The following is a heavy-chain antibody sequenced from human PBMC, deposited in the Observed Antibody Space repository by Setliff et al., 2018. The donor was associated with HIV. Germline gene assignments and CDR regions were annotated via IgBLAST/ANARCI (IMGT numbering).Heavy chain of an antibody. CDR1: GGSISSGSYY. J-gene: IGHJ4*02. Sequence: TSETLSLTCTVSGGSISSGSYYWSWIRQPAGKGLEWIGRIYTSGSTNYNPSLKSRVTISVDTSKNQFSLKLSSVTAADTAVYYCARQGGIDYWGQGTLVTVSS. CDR2: IYTSGST. V-gene: IGHV4-61*02. CDR3: ARQGGIDY. D-gene: IGHD3-16*01.